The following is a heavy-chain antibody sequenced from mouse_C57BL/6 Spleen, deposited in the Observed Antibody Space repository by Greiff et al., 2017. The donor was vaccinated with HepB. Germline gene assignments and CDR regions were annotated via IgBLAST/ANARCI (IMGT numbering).Heavy chain of an antibody. V-gene: IGHV1-7*01. D-gene: IGHD1-1*01. J-gene: IGHJ4*01. Sequence: QVHVKQSGAELAKPGASVKLSCKASGYTFTSYWMHWVKQRPGQGLEWIGYINPSSGYTKYNQKFKDKATLTADKSSSTAYMQLSSLTYEDSAVYYCALIGTTVDVDYWGQGTSVTVSS. CDR3: ALIGTTVDVDY. CDR2: INPSSGYT. CDR1: GYTFTSYW.